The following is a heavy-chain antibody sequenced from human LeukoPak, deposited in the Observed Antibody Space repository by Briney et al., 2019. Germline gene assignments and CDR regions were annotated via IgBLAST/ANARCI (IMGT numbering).Heavy chain of an antibody. Sequence: QPGGSLRLSCAASGFTLSSYSMNWVRQAPGKGLEWVAVISHDGRKKYYADSVKGRLTISRDNSENTSYLQMNSLRTDDTAVYYCARVALNRGDCRSGTCYYTPEDNWFASWGQGTLVTVSS. D-gene: IGHD2-15*01. J-gene: IGHJ5*01. CDR1: GFTLSSYS. CDR2: ISHDGRKK. CDR3: ARVALNRGDCRSGTCYYTPEDNWFAS. V-gene: IGHV3-30*04.